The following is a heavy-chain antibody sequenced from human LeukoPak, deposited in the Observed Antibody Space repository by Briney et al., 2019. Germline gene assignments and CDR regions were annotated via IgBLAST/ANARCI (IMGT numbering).Heavy chain of an antibody. Sequence: SQTHSLTCAISGDSVSSNSVTWNWIRQSPSRGLEWLGRTYYRSTWYNDYAVSVRGRITVNPDTSKNQFSLHLNSVTPEDTAVYYYARRLTQYDCFDPWGQGILVTVSS. D-gene: IGHD2-2*01. CDR3: ARRLTQYDCFDP. CDR2: TYYRSTWYN. CDR1: GDSVSSNSVT. J-gene: IGHJ5*02. V-gene: IGHV6-1*01.